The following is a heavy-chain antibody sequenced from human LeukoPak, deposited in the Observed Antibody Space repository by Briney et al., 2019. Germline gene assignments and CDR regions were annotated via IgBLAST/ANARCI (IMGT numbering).Heavy chain of an antibody. CDR3: ARFAKSGKTLGDAFDI. CDR2: IYYSGST. D-gene: IGHD4-23*01. Sequence: PSETLSLTCTVSGGSISSYYWSWIRQPPGKGLEWIGYIYYSGSTNYNPSLKSRVTISVDTSKNQFSLKLSSVTAADTAVYYCARFAKSGKTLGDAFDIWGQGTMVTVSS. V-gene: IGHV4-59*01. CDR1: GGSISSYY. J-gene: IGHJ3*02.